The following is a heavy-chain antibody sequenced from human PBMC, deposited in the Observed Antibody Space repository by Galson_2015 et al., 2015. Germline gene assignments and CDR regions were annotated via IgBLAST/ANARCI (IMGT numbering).Heavy chain of an antibody. CDR3: ARGRVYYDSSGYYPRAFDI. Sequence: SLRLSCAASGFTFSSYAMHWVRQAPGKGLEWVAVISYDGSNKYCADSVKGRFTISRDNSKNTLYLQMNSLRAEDTAVYYCARGRVYYDSSGYYPRAFDIWGQGTMVTVSS. D-gene: IGHD3-22*01. CDR1: GFTFSSYA. J-gene: IGHJ3*02. V-gene: IGHV3-30-3*01. CDR2: ISYDGSNK.